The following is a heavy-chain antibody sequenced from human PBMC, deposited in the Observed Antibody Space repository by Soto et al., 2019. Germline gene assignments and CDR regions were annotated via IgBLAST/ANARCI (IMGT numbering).Heavy chain of an antibody. Sequence: PGGSLRLSCAASGFTFSSYAMHWVRQAPGKGLEWVAVISYDGSNKYYADSVKGRFTISGDNSKNTLYLQMNSLRAEDTAVYYCARDPLELSWYYYYGMDVWGQGTTVTVSS. J-gene: IGHJ6*02. D-gene: IGHD1-7*01. CDR3: ARDPLELSWYYYYGMDV. CDR2: ISYDGSNK. V-gene: IGHV3-30-3*01. CDR1: GFTFSSYA.